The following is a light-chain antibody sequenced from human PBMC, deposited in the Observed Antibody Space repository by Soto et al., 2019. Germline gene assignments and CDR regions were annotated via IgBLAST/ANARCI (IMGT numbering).Light chain of an antibody. CDR2: GVS. V-gene: IGLV2-8*01. Sequence: ALAQPPSASGSPGQSVTISCTGTSSDVGGYNYVSWYQQHPGKAPKLMIYGVSKRPSGVPDRFSGSKSGNTASLTVSGLQAEDEADYYCSSYAGSNNFVFGTGTKVTVL. CDR1: SSDVGGYNY. CDR3: SSYAGSNNFV. J-gene: IGLJ1*01.